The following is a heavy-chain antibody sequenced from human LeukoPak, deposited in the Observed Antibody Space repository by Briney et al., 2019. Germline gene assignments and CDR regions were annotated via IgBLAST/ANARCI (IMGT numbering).Heavy chain of an antibody. D-gene: IGHD4-17*01. V-gene: IGHV1-2*02. CDR3: ARSWDSYRTTTVTPGGS. J-gene: IGHJ5*02. CDR2: INPNSGGT. Sequence: GASVKVSCKASGYTFTGYYMHWVRQAPGQGLEWMGWINPNSGGTNYAQKFHVRVTMTRDTSMSTIYMNLSSLTSDDTAVYYCARSWDSYRTTTVTPGGSWGQGTLVTVSS. CDR1: GYTFTGYY.